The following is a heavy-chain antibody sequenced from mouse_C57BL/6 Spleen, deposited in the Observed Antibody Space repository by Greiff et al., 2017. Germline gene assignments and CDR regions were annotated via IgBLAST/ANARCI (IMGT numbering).Heavy chain of an antibody. V-gene: IGHV1-64*01. CDR3: ARSGYDYDPAMDY. J-gene: IGHJ4*01. Sequence: VKLQQPGAELVKPGASVKLSCKASGYTFTSYWMHWVKQRPGQGLEWIGMIHPNSGSTNYNEKFKSKATLTVDKSSSTAYMQLSSLTSADSAVYYCARSGYDYDPAMDYWGQGTSVTVSS. CDR1: GYTFTSYW. D-gene: IGHD2-4*01. CDR2: IHPNSGST.